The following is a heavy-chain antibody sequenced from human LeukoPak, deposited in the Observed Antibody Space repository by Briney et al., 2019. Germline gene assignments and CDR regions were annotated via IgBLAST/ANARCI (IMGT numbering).Heavy chain of an antibody. J-gene: IGHJ4*02. CDR2: IIPIFGTA. V-gene: IGHV1-69*13. D-gene: IGHD3-3*01. CDR1: GGTFSSYA. Sequence: SVKVSCKASGGTFSSYAISWVRQAPGQGLEWMGGIIPIFGTANYAQKFQGRVTITADESTSTAYMELSSLRSEDTAVYYCAKDQGDFWSGYYHFDYWGQGTLVTVSS. CDR3: AKDQGDFWSGYYHFDY.